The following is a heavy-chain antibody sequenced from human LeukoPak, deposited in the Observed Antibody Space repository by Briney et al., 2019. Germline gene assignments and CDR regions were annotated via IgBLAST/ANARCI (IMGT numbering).Heavy chain of an antibody. D-gene: IGHD5-18*01. CDR1: GFTFSSYA. J-gene: IGHJ4*02. V-gene: IGHV3-23*01. CDR2: ISGSGGST. CDR3: AKVYSYGYWGDY. Sequence: GGSLRLSCAASGFTFSSYAMSWVRQAPGKGLEWVSAISGSGGSTYYADSVEGRFTISRDNSMNTLYLQMNSLRAEDTAVYYCAKVYSYGYWGDYWGQGTLVTVSS.